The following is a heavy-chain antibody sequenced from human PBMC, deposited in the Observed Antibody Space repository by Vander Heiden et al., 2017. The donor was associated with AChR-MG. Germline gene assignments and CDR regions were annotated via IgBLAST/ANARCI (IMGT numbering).Heavy chain of an antibody. Sequence: EVQLVESGGGLVQPGRSLRLSCAASGFTFDDYAMHWVRQAPGKGLEWVSGISWNSGSIGYADSVKGRFTISRDNAKNSLYLQMNSLRAEDTALYYCAKAAFVSYYFDYWGQGTLVTVSS. CDR3: AKAAFVSYYFDY. D-gene: IGHD3-3*01. J-gene: IGHJ4*02. V-gene: IGHV3-9*01. CDR1: GFTFDDYA. CDR2: ISWNSGSI.